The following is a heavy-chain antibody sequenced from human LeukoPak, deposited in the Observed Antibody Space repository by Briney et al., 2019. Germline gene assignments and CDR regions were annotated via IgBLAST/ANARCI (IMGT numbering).Heavy chain of an antibody. D-gene: IGHD6-19*01. J-gene: IGHJ4*02. V-gene: IGHV3-33*01. CDR1: GFTFSSYG. CDR2: ICYDGSNK. CDR3: ARDWPREIAVAGGSTNFDY. Sequence: GGSLRLSCAASGFTFSSYGMHWVRRAPGKGLEWVAVICYDGSNKYYADSVKGRFTISRDNSKNTLYLQMNSRRAEDTAVYYCARDWPREIAVAGGSTNFDYWGQGTLVTVSS.